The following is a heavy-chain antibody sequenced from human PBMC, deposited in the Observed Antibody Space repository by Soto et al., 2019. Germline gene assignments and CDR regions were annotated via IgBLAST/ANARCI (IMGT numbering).Heavy chain of an antibody. V-gene: IGHV4-30-4*08. CDR2: IYYSGST. J-gene: IGHJ5*02. D-gene: IGHD6-6*01. Sequence: LSLTCTVSGGSISSGGYYWSWIRQPPGKGLEWIGYIYYSGSTYYNPSLKSRVTISVDTSKNQFSLKLSSVTAADTAVYYCAGQISIAAIDWFDPWGQGTLVTVSS. CDR1: GGSISSGGYY. CDR3: AGQISIAAIDWFDP.